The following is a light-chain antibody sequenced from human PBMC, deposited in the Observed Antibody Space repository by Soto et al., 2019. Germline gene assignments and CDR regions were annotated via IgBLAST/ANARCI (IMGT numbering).Light chain of an antibody. V-gene: IGLV2-11*01. CDR3: CSHSASYTFV. CDR2: DVT. J-gene: IGLJ1*01. CDR1: SSDVGGYNC. Sequence: QSALTQPRSVSGSPGQSVTISCTGTSSDVGGYNCVSWYQQHPGNAPQLIIYDVTQRPSGVPDRFSGSKSGNTASLSISGLQAEDEADYYCCSHSASYTFVFGTGTKVTVL.